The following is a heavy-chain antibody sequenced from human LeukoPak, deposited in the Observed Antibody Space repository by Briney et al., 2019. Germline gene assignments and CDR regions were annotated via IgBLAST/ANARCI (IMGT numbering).Heavy chain of an antibody. CDR1: GGSISSSSYY. CDR3: ARVPLGYWYFDL. CDR2: IYHSGST. V-gene: IGHV4-39*07. J-gene: IGHJ2*01. Sequence: SETLSLTCTVSGGSISSSSYYWGWIRQPPGKGLEWIGSIYHSGSTYYNPSLKSRVTISVDTSKNQFSLKLSSVTAADTAVYYCARVPLGYWYFDLWGRGTLVTVSS. D-gene: IGHD7-27*01.